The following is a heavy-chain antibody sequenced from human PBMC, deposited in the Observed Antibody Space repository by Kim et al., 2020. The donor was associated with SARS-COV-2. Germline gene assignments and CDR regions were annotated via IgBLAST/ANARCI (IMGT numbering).Heavy chain of an antibody. J-gene: IGHJ4*02. CDR3: ARDGIGLGATIAYFDY. CDR2: ISSSGSTI. V-gene: IGHV3-11*01. Sequence: GGSLRLSCAASGFTFSDYYMSWIRQAPGKGLEWVSYISSSGSTIYYADSVKGRFTIPRDNAKNSLYLQMNSLRAEDTAVYYCARDGIGLGATIAYFDYWGQGTLVTVSS. CDR1: GFTFSDYY. D-gene: IGHD1-26*01.